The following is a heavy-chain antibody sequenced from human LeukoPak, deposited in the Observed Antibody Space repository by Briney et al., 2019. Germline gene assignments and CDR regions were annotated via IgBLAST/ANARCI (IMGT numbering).Heavy chain of an antibody. Sequence: GGSLRLSCAASGFTFSSYGVHWVRQAPGKGLEWVAVISYDGNNEYYAGSVKGRFTISRDNFKNTLYLQMNSLRAEDTAVYYCAGQGAMTGRVDYFQHWGQGTLVTVSS. CDR3: AGQGAMTGRVDYFQH. V-gene: IGHV3-30*03. CDR1: GFTFSSYG. CDR2: ISYDGNNE. J-gene: IGHJ1*01. D-gene: IGHD1-26*01.